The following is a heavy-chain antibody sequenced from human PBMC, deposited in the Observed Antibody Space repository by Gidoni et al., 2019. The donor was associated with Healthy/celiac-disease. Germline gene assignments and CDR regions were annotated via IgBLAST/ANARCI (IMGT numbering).Heavy chain of an antibody. J-gene: IGHJ4*02. V-gene: IGHV4-39*07. CDR2: IYYSGST. CDR1: GDSISSSSYY. D-gene: IGHD3-9*01. CDR3: ARSDILTGYAPFDY. Sequence: QLQLQESGPGLVKPSETLSLTCPVSGDSISSSSYYWGWIRQPPGKGLEWIGSIYYSGSTYYNPSLKSRVTISVDTSKNQFSLKLSSVTAADTAVYYCARSDILTGYAPFDYWGQGTLVTVSS.